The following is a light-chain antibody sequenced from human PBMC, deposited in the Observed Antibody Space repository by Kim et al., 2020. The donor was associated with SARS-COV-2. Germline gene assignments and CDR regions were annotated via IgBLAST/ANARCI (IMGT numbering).Light chain of an antibody. Sequence: QSVLTQPASVSGAPGQRVTISCTGSSSNIGAGYYVHCYQQLPGTAPKLLIYGNSNRPSGVPNRFSGSKSGTSASLAITGLQAEDEADYYCQSYDSSLRRVSAGWTKLTVL. CDR2: GNS. V-gene: IGLV1-40*01. CDR3: QSYDSSLRRV. J-gene: IGLJ3*02. CDR1: SSNIGAGYY.